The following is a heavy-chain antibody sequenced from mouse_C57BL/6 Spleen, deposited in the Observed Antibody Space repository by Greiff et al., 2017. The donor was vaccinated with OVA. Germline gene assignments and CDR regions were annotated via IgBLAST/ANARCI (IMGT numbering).Heavy chain of an antibody. CDR2: IDPSDSYT. V-gene: IGHV1-69*01. J-gene: IGHJ3*01. CDR3: ARRGDGSSYDWFAY. CDR1: GYTFTSYW. Sequence: VQLQQPGAELVMPGASVKLSCKASGYTFTSYWMHWVKQRPGQGLEWIGEIDPSDSYTNYNQKFKGKSTLTVDKSSSTAYMQLSSLTSEDSAVYYGARRGDGSSYDWFAYWGQGTLVTVSA. D-gene: IGHD1-1*01.